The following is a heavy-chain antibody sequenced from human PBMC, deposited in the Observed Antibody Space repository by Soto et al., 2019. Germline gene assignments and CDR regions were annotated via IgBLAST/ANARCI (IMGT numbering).Heavy chain of an antibody. Sequence: SETLSLTCTVSGGSISRYYWSWIRQPPGKGLEWIGYIYYSGSTNYNPSLKSRVTISVDTSKNQFSLKLSSVTAADTAVYHCARDLKDDYGDYSYYYYGMDVWGQGTTVT. CDR1: GGSISRYY. V-gene: IGHV4-59*01. J-gene: IGHJ6*02. CDR2: IYYSGST. D-gene: IGHD4-17*01. CDR3: ARDLKDDYGDYSYYYYGMDV.